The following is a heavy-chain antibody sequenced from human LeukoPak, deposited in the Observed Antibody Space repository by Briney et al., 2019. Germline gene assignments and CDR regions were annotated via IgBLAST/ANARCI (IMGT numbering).Heavy chain of an antibody. V-gene: IGHV4-4*07. CDR3: ARRLVTTYLWGRRATFDY. CDR2: IYVSGST. D-gene: IGHD4-17*01. CDR1: GTSISSYY. Sequence: MASETLSLTCTVSGTSISSYYWSWIRQPAGKGLEWIGRIYVSGSTTYNPSLESRVTMSLDTSKNQISLKVSSVTAADTAVYYCARRLVTTYLWGRRATFDYWGQGTLVTVSS. J-gene: IGHJ4*02.